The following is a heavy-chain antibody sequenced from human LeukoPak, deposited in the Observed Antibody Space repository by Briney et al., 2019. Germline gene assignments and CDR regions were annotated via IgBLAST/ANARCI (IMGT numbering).Heavy chain of an antibody. D-gene: IGHD3-3*01. CDR3: ARDPTYDFWSGSDY. CDR1: GYTFTGYY. V-gene: IGHV1-2*02. Sequence: ASVKVSCKASGYTFTGYYMHWVRQAPGQGLEWMGWINPNSGGTNYAQKFQGRVTMTRDTSISTAYMELSRLRSDDTAVYYCARDPTYDFWSGSDYWGQGTLVTVSS. CDR2: INPNSGGT. J-gene: IGHJ4*02.